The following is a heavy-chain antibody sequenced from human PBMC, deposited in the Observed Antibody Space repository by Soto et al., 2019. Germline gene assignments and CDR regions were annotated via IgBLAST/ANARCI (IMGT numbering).Heavy chain of an antibody. CDR2: IYYTGDA. CDR1: GGSISTYY. D-gene: IGHD4-17*01. V-gene: IGHV4-59*08. Sequence: PSETLSLTCTVSGGSISTYYWSWIRQPPGKGLEWIGYIYYTGDAKYNPSLKSRVIMSVDTSKSQLSLKLSSVTAADTAVYYCARHMYGDYYFDYWGQGTLVTVS. J-gene: IGHJ4*02. CDR3: ARHMYGDYYFDY.